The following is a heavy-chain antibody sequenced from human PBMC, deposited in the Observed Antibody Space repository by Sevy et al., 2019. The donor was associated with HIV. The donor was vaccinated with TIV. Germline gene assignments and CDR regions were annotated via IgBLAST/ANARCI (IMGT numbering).Heavy chain of an antibody. Sequence: GGSLRLSCAASGFTFSSYSMNWVRQAPGKGLEWVSYISSSSSTIYYADSVKGRFTISRDNAKNSLYLQMNSLRDEDTAVYYCAGERLRFLRHLSFPPDYWGQGTLVTVSS. CDR2: ISSSSSTI. D-gene: IGHD3-3*01. CDR3: AGERLRFLRHLSFPPDY. CDR1: GFTFSSYS. J-gene: IGHJ4*02. V-gene: IGHV3-48*02.